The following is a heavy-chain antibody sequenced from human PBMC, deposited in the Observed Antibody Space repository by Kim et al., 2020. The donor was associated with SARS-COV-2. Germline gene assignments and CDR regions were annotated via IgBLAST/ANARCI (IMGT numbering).Heavy chain of an antibody. V-gene: IGHV3-74*01. D-gene: IGHD1-26*01. Sequence: GGSLRLSCAASGFTFSSYWMHWVRQAPGKGLVWVSRINSDGSSTSYADSVKGRFTISRDNAKNTLYLQMNSLRAEDTAVYYCARVVEVGATTHFDYWGQGTLVTVSS. CDR3: ARVVEVGATTHFDY. CDR2: INSDGSST. CDR1: GFTFSSYW. J-gene: IGHJ4*02.